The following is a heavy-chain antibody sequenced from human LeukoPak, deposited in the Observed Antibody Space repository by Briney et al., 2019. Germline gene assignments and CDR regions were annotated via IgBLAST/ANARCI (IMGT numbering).Heavy chain of an antibody. D-gene: IGHD3-10*01. CDR3: ARYGDDGSGSPNFDY. V-gene: IGHV3-48*02. Sequence: GGSLRLSCAASGFTFSSYAMNWVRQAPGKGLEWVSYISSSSSTIYYADSVKGRFTISRDNAKNSLYLQMNSLRDEDTAVYYCARYGDDGSGSPNFDYWGQGTLVTVSS. CDR1: GFTFSSYA. CDR2: ISSSSSTI. J-gene: IGHJ4*02.